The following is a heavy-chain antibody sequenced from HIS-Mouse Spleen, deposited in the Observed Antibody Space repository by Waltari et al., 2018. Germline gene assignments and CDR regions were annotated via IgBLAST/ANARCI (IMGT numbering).Heavy chain of an antibody. V-gene: IGHV3-30-3*01. Sequence: QAPGKGLEWVAVISYDGSNKYYADSVKGRFTISRDNSKNTLYLQMNSLRAEDTAVYYCARVLAPEEDYGGNSEFDYWGQGTLVTVSS. D-gene: IGHD4-17*01. J-gene: IGHJ4*02. CDR2: ISYDGSNK. CDR3: ARVLAPEEDYGGNSEFDY.